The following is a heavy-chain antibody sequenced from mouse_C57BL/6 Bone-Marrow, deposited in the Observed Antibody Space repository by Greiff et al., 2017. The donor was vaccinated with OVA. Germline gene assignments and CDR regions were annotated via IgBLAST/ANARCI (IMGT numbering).Heavy chain of an antibody. V-gene: IGHV1-55*01. D-gene: IGHD2-5*01. CDR1: GYTFTSYW. CDR2: IYPGSGST. J-gene: IGHJ1*03. CDR3: ARFLYSIYWYFDV. Sequence: VQLQQPGAELVKPGASVKMSCKASGYTFTSYWITWVKQRSGQGLEWIGDIYPGSGSTNYNEKFKSKATLTVDTSSSTAYMQLSSLTSEDSAVYYCARFLYSIYWYFDVWGTGTTVTVSS.